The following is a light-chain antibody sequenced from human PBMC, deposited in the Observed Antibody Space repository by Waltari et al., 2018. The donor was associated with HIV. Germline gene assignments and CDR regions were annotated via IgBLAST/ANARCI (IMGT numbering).Light chain of an antibody. CDR3: NSRDSSGNHLWV. Sequence: SSELTHDPAVPAALGQTVRTTCPGDSLRSYHARGYQQKPGQAPVLVIYGKNNRPSGIPDRFSGSSSGNTASLTITGAQAEDEADYYCNSRDSSGNHLWVFGGGTKLTVL. CDR2: GKN. V-gene: IGLV3-19*01. CDR1: SLRSYH. J-gene: IGLJ3*02.